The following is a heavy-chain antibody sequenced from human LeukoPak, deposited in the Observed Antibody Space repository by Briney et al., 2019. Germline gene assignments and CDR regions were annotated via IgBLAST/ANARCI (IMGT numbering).Heavy chain of an antibody. CDR3: ARGGNAGDY. V-gene: IGHV3-48*01. CDR2: ISSSSSTI. J-gene: IGHJ4*02. CDR1: GFTFSSYS. Sequence: GGSLRLSCAAPGFTFSSYSMNWVRQAPGKGLEWVSYISSSSSTIYYADSVKGRFTISRDNAKNSLYLQMNSLRAEDTAVYYCARGGNAGDYWGQGTLVTVSS. D-gene: IGHD4-23*01.